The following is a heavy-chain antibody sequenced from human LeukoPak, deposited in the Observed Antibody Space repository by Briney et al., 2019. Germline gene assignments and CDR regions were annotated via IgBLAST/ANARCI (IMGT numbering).Heavy chain of an antibody. J-gene: IGHJ6*02. CDR3: ARVGYDILTGYAAYYGMDV. CDR2: IWYDGSNK. Sequence: GRSLRLSCAASGFTFSSYGMHWVRQAPGKGLEWVAVIWYDGSNKYYADSVKGRFTISRDNSKNTLYLQMNSLTAEDTAVNYCARVGYDILTGYAAYYGMDVWGQGPTVTVPS. D-gene: IGHD3-9*01. CDR1: GFTFSSYG. V-gene: IGHV3-33*01.